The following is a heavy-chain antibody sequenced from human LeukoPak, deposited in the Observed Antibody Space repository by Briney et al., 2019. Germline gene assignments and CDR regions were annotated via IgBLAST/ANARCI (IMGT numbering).Heavy chain of an antibody. CDR3: AREWGGYYYGSGKYY. Sequence: SETLSLTCTVSGGSISSSSYYWGWIRQPPGKGLEWIGSIYYSGSTYYDPSLKSRVTISVDTSKNQFSLKLSSVTAADTAVYYCAREWGGYYYGSGKYYWGQGTLVTVSS. CDR2: IYYSGST. V-gene: IGHV4-39*07. CDR1: GGSISSSSYY. J-gene: IGHJ4*02. D-gene: IGHD3-10*01.